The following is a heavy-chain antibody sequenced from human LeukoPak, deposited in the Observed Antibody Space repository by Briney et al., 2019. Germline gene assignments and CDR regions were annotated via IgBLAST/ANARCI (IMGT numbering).Heavy chain of an antibody. D-gene: IGHD6-13*01. CDR2: ISTSSSYI. J-gene: IGHJ5*02. CDR3: ARGITAAGTNWFDP. V-gene: IGHV3-21*01. CDR1: GFTFSSYS. Sequence: GGSLRLSCAASGFTFSSYSTNWVRQAPGKGLESVSSISTSSSYIYYADSVKGRFTISRDNAKNSLYLQMNSLRAEDTAVYYCARGITAAGTNWFDPWGQGTLVTVSS.